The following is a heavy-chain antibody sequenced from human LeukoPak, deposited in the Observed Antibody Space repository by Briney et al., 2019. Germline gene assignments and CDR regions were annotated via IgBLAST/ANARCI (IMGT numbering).Heavy chain of an antibody. CDR2: IPYDGSNK. Sequence: GRSLRLSCAASGFTFSSYAMHWVRQAPGKGLEWVAVIPYDGSNKYYADSVKGRFTISRDNSKNTLYLQMNSLRAEDTAVYYCARDRWDIVANFDYWGQGTLVTVSS. CDR3: ARDRWDIVANFDY. V-gene: IGHV3-30*04. J-gene: IGHJ4*02. D-gene: IGHD5-12*01. CDR1: GFTFSSYA.